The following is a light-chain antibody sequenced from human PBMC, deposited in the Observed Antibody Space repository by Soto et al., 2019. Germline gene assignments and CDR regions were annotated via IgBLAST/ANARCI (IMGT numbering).Light chain of an antibody. J-gene: IGLJ2*01. CDR2: DVS. V-gene: IGLV2-14*03. Sequence: QSVLTQPASVSGSPGQSITISCTGTSSDVGGYNYVPWYQQHPGKVPKLMIYDVSNRPSGVSNRFSGSKSGNTASLTISGLQAEDEADYYCSSYTSSSTLVFGGGTKLTVL. CDR3: SSYTSSSTLV. CDR1: SSDVGGYNY.